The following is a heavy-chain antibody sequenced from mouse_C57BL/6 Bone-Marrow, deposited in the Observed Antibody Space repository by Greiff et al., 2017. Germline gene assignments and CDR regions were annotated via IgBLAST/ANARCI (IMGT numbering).Heavy chain of an antibody. CDR1: GYTFTSYD. D-gene: IGHD1-1*01. J-gene: IGHJ2*01. CDR3: ARRVYYAHFDY. CDR2: IYPRDGST. V-gene: IGHV1-85*01. Sequence: VQLKESGPELVKPGASVKLSCKASGYTFTSYDINWVKQRPGQGLEWIGWIYPRDGSTKYNEKFKGKATLTVDTSSSTAYMELHSLTSEDSAVYFCARRVYYAHFDYWGQGTTLTVSS.